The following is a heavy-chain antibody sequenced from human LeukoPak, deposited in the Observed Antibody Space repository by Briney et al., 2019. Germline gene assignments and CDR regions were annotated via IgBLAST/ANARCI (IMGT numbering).Heavy chain of an antibody. CDR2: ISSSSHM. V-gene: IGHV3-21*01. CDR3: ARDAGSFDY. CDR1: GFTFKIYS. D-gene: IGHD3-10*01. Sequence: GGSLRLSCAASGFTFKIYSMNWVRQAPGKGLEWVSSISSSSHMYYADSVKGRFTISRDNAKNSLYLQMNTLRAEDTAVYYCARDAGSFDYWGQGTLVTVSS. J-gene: IGHJ4*02.